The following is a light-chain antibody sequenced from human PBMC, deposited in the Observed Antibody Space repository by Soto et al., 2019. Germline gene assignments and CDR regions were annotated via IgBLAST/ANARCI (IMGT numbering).Light chain of an antibody. CDR3: QTWGTGVQV. CDR2: VNGDGRH. Sequence: QPVLTQSPSASASLGASVKLTCTLNNGHTTYAIAWHQQQPEKGPRYLMKVNGDGRHNKGDGIPDRFSGSSSGAERYLTISSLLSEDEGDYYCQTWGTGVQVFGGGTKVTVL. J-gene: IGLJ3*02. CDR1: NGHTTYA. V-gene: IGLV4-69*01.